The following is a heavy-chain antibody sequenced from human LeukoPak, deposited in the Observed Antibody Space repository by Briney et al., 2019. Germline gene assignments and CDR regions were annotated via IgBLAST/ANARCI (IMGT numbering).Heavy chain of an antibody. V-gene: IGHV1-2*02. CDR2: INPNIGVT. CDR3: ARGYCSANTCHDWFDP. J-gene: IGHJ5*02. D-gene: IGHD2-15*01. Sequence: ASVKVSCKASGYTFTGCYMHWVRQAPGQGLEWMGWINPNIGVTNYAQKFQGRVTMTRDTSISTAYVELTGLRSDDTAVYYCARGYCSANTCHDWFDPWGQGTLVTVSS. CDR1: GYTFTGCY.